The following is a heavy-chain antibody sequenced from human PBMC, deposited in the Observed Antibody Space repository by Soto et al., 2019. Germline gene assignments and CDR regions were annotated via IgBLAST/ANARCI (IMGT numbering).Heavy chain of an antibody. Sequence: GASVKVSCKASGYTFTSYYMHWVRQAPGQGLEWMGIINPSGGSTSYAQKFQGRVTMTRDTSTSTVYMELSSLRSEDTAVYYCARVPQRGCDDNWFDPWGQGTLVTVSS. D-gene: IGHD2-15*01. CDR3: ARVPQRGCDDNWFDP. V-gene: IGHV1-46*03. CDR1: GYTFTSYY. J-gene: IGHJ5*02. CDR2: INPSGGST.